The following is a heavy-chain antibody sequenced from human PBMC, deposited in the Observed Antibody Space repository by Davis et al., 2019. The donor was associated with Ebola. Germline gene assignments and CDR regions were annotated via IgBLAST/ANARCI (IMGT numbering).Heavy chain of an antibody. V-gene: IGHV1-69*06. J-gene: IGHJ6*02. CDR3: ARDLYYGMDV. CDR2: IIPIFGTA. CDR1: GGTFSSYA. Sequence: SVKVSCKASGGTFSSYAISWVRQAPGQGLEWMGGIIPIFGTANYAQKFQGRVTITADKSTSTAYMELSSLRSDDTAVYYCARDLYYGMDVWGQGTTVTVSS.